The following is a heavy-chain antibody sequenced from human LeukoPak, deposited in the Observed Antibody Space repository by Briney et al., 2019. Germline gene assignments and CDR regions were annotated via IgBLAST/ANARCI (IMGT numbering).Heavy chain of an antibody. V-gene: IGHV3-30-3*01. CDR2: ISYDGSDK. CDR1: GFTFSDYA. CDR3: ARNGEELDY. J-gene: IGHJ4*02. D-gene: IGHD4-17*01. Sequence: TGGSLRLSCAASGFTFSDYAMHWVRQAPGKGLEWVAVISYDGSDKYYAGSVKGRFTISRDNSKNTLCLQMNSLRVEDTAAYYCARNGEELDYWGLGTLVTVSS.